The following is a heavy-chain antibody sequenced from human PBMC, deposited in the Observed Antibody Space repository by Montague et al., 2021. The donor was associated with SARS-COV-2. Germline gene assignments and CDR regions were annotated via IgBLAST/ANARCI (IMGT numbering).Heavy chain of an antibody. J-gene: IGHJ6*02. V-gene: IGHV4-31*03. CDR3: TRKDIALGYGVDA. D-gene: IGHD5-12*01. Sequence: TLSLTCSVSGGSMTSALYYWSWTRQRPGKGLEWIAYINSSGRTNYNSFLRSRLSISLDASNSQFSLKLSSVTAADTAVYYCTRKDIALGYGVDAWGQGTTVTVSS. CDR1: GGSMTSALYY. CDR2: INSSGRT.